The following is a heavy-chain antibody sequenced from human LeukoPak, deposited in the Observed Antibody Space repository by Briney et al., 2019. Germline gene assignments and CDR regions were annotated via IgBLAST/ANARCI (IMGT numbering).Heavy chain of an antibody. V-gene: IGHV4-34*01. J-gene: IGHJ4*02. CDR1: GGSLSGYY. Sequence: SETLSLTCAVYGGSLSGYYWSWIRQPPGKGLEWIGEINHSGSTNYNPSLKSRVTISVDTSKNQFSLKLSSVTAADTAVYYCARSGYSYMNYWGQGTLVTASS. CDR3: ARSGYSYMNY. D-gene: IGHD5-18*01. CDR2: INHSGST.